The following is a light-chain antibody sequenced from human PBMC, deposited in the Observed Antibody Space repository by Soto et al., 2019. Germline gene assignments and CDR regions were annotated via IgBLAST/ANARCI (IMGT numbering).Light chain of an antibody. V-gene: IGKV3-15*01. CDR3: QEYNTWPWT. CDR1: QDVSSN. CDR2: GAS. Sequence: EMVVTQSPATLSVSPGERATLSCRASQDVSSNLAWYQQKPGQAPSLLIYGASTRATGTPARFSGSGSGTEFILTISSLQSEDFAVYYCQEYNTWPWTFGQGTKVEIK. J-gene: IGKJ1*01.